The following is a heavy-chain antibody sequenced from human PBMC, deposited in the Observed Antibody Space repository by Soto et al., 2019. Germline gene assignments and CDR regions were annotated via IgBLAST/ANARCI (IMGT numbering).Heavy chain of an antibody. D-gene: IGHD1-26*01. CDR3: AKEGGLSGSYYISSSYYFDY. J-gene: IGHJ4*02. V-gene: IGHV3-30*18. CDR1: GFTFSNAW. CDR2: ISYDGSNT. Sequence: PGGSLRLSCAASGFTFSNAWMNWVRQAPGKGLEWVAIISYDGSNTYYADSVKGRFTISRDNSKNTLYLQMNSLRAEDTPVYYCAKEGGLSGSYYISSSYYFDYWGQGTLVTVSS.